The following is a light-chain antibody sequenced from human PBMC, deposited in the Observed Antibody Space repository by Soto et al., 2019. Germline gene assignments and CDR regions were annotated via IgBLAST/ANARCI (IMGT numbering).Light chain of an antibody. J-gene: IGKJ2*01. CDR1: QSVSSN. CDR2: GAS. Sequence: EIVMTQSPATLSVSPGERATLSCRASQSVSSNLAWYQQKPGQSPRLLIYGASTRATGIPARFSGSGSGTEFTRAISCLQSEDFAFLLFQEYNNGPPDTFGQGTKLEIK. CDR3: QEYNNGPPDT. V-gene: IGKV3-15*01.